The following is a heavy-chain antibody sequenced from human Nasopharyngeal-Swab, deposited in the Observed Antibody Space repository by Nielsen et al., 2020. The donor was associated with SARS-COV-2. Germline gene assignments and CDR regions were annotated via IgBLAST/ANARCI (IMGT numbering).Heavy chain of an antibody. CDR2: IDWDDDK. J-gene: IGHJ4*02. Sequence: TLSLTCTVSGGSISSYYWTWIRQPPGKALEWLARIDWDDDKYYSTSLKTRLTISKDTSKNQVVLTMTNMDPVDTATYYCARINDYGDYVFDYWGQGTLVTVSS. D-gene: IGHD4-17*01. CDR1: GGSISSYYW. CDR3: ARINDYGDYVFDY. V-gene: IGHV2-70*11.